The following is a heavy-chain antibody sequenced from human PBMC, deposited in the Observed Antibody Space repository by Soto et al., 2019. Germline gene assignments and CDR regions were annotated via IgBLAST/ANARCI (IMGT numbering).Heavy chain of an antibody. CDR3: ARTLIVGALDYYFDY. CDR2: IYYSGST. D-gene: IGHD1-26*01. Sequence: SETLSLTCTVSGGSISSSSYYWGWIRQPPGKGLEWIGSIYYSGSTYYNPSLKSRVTISVDTSKNQFSLKLSSVTAADTAVYYCARTLIVGALDYYFDYWGQGTLVTVSS. J-gene: IGHJ4*02. V-gene: IGHV4-39*01. CDR1: GGSISSSSYY.